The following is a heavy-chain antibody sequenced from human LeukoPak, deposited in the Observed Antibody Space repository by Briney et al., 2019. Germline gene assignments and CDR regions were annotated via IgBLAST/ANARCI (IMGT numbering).Heavy chain of an antibody. D-gene: IGHD5-12*01. CDR2: INPNSGGT. V-gene: IGHV1-2*02. CDR3: ARAGGYSDYDTCDY. CDR1: GYTFTGYY. Sequence: ASVKVSCKASGYTFTGYYMHWVRQAPGQGPEWMGWINPNSGGTNYAQKFQGRVTMTRDTSISTAYMDLTKLRSDGTAVYYCARAGGYSDYDTCDYWGQGTLVTVSS. J-gene: IGHJ4*02.